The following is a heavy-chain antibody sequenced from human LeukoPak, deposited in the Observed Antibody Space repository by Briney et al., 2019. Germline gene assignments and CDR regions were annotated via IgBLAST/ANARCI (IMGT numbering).Heavy chain of an antibody. V-gene: IGHV3-20*04. D-gene: IGHD3-22*01. Sequence: GGSLRLSCAASGFTFDDYGMSWVRQAPGKGLEWVSGINWNGGSTGYADSVKGRFTISRDNAKNSLYLQMNSLRAEDTALYYCARDYYDSSGYFRIYYYYMDVWGKGTTVTVSS. CDR1: GFTFDDYG. CDR2: INWNGGST. CDR3: ARDYYDSSGYFRIYYYYMDV. J-gene: IGHJ6*03.